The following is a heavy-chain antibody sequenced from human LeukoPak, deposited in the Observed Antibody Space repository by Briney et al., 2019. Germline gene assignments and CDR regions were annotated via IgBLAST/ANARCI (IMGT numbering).Heavy chain of an antibody. CDR1: GGTFSSYA. D-gene: IGHD2-21*02. Sequence: SVKVSCKASGGTFSSYAISWVRQAPGQGLEWMGRIIPILGIANYAQKFQGRVTITADKSTSTAYMELSSLRSEDTAVYYCARYCGGDCYSRSGYGMDVWGQGTTVTVSS. J-gene: IGHJ6*02. CDR2: IIPILGIA. V-gene: IGHV1-69*04. CDR3: ARYCGGDCYSRSGYGMDV.